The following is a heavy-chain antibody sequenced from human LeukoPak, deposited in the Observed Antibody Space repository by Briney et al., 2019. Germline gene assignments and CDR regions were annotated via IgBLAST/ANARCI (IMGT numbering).Heavy chain of an antibody. CDR3: AKEGQWELPKYYFDY. J-gene: IGHJ4*02. D-gene: IGHD1-26*01. V-gene: IGHV3-23*01. Sequence: PGTSLRLSCAASGFTFSSYAIHWVRQAPGKGLEWVAAISGSGGSTYYADSVKGRFTISRDNSKNTLYLQMNSLRAEDTAVYYCAKEGQWELPKYYFDYWGQGTLVTVSS. CDR1: GFTFSSYA. CDR2: ISGSGGST.